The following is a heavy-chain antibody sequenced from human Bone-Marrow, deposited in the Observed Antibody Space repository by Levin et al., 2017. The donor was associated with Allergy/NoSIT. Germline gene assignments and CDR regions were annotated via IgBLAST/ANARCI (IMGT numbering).Heavy chain of an antibody. CDR1: GFPFPTPF. Sequence: SLLLSFSSSGFPFPTPFMSWVRQAPGKGLEWVSMLYSDGTTHYTDSVKGRFTISSDNSKNTLFLQMNSLRAEDTAVYHCARWSGTYYDYWGQGTLVTVSS. CDR3: ARWSGTYYDY. V-gene: IGHV3-53*01. CDR2: LYSDGTT. D-gene: IGHD3-3*01. J-gene: IGHJ4*02.